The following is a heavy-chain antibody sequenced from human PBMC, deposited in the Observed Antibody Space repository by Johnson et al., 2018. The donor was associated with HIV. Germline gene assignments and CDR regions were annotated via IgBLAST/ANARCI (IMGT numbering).Heavy chain of an antibody. V-gene: IGHV3-7*05. Sequence: VKLVESGGGLVQPGGSLRLSCAASGFTFSNYWMSWVRQAPGKGLEWVANVNEDGSEEYYVDSVEGRLTISRDNAKNALYLQIDSLRAGDTAVYYCARDGVYSSPWDAFDIWGQGTMVTVSP. CDR3: ARDGVYSSPWDAFDI. D-gene: IGHD6-19*01. CDR1: GFTFSNYW. J-gene: IGHJ3*02. CDR2: VNEDGSEE.